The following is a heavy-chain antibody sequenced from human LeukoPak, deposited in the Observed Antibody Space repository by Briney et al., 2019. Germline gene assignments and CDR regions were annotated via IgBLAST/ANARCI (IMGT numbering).Heavy chain of an antibody. CDR2: ISYDGSNK. J-gene: IGHJ4*02. D-gene: IGHD3-22*01. CDR1: GFILNDYG. V-gene: IGHV3-30*18. CDR3: AKDFHTYYYDSSGYYFDY. Sequence: GGSLRLSCAASGFILNDYGMHWVRQAPGKGLEWVAVISYDGSNKYYADSVKGRFTISRDNSKNTLYLQMNSLRAEDTAVYYCAKDFHTYYYDSSGYYFDYWGQGTLVTVSS.